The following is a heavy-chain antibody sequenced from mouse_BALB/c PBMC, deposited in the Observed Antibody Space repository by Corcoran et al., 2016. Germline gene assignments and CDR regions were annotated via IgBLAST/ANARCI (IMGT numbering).Heavy chain of an antibody. Sequence: QIQLVQSGPELKKPGETVKISCKASGYTLTNYGMNWVKQAPGKGLKWMGWINTYTGEPTYADAFKGRFAFSLETSASTAYLQIINLKNEDTATYFCARRPNWDLDYWGQGTSLTVSS. J-gene: IGHJ2*02. V-gene: IGHV9-3-1*01. CDR1: GYTLTNYG. D-gene: IGHD4-1*01. CDR3: ARRPNWDLDY. CDR2: INTYTGEP.